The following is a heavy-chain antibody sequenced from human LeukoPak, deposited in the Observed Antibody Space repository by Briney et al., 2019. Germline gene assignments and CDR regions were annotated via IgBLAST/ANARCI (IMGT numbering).Heavy chain of an antibody. Sequence: SVKVSCKASGGTFSSYAISWVRQAPGQGLEWMGGIIPIFGTANYAQKFQGRVTITADESTSTAYMELSSLRSEDTAVYYCAREVYSSSWYLSYFDYWGQGTLVTVSS. CDR1: GGTFSSYA. J-gene: IGHJ4*02. CDR3: AREVYSSSWYLSYFDY. CDR2: IIPIFGTA. V-gene: IGHV1-69*13. D-gene: IGHD6-13*01.